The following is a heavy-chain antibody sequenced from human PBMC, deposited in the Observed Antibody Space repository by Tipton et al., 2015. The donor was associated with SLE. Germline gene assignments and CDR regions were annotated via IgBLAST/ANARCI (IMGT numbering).Heavy chain of an antibody. D-gene: IGHD2-8*01. Sequence: TLSLTCAVSGGSIRSSNWWSWVRQPPGKGLEWIGEIHHSGSTNSNPSLKSRVTISVDKSKNQFSLKLSSVTVADTAVYYCARGYCSDGVCYGFGFFDYWGQGNLVTVS. CDR1: GGSIRSSNW. CDR3: ARGYCSDGVCYGFGFFDY. CDR2: IHHSGST. J-gene: IGHJ4*02. V-gene: IGHV4-4*02.